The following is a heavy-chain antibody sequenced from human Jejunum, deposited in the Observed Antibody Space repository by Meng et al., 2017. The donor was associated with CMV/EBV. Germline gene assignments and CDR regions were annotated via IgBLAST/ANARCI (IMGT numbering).Heavy chain of an antibody. Sequence: VHLLQSGAEVKKPGASWKISCKTSGYTFTDHNIGWVRQAPGQGLEWVGWISLGNGQTVYGHKVQGRVTVTTDTSTSTAYMELRSLRSDDTAMYYCARDVWGFDYWGQGTLVTASS. J-gene: IGHJ4*02. CDR3: ARDVWGFDY. CDR2: ISLGNGQT. V-gene: IGHV1-18*04. CDR1: GYTFTDHN. D-gene: IGHD7-27*01.